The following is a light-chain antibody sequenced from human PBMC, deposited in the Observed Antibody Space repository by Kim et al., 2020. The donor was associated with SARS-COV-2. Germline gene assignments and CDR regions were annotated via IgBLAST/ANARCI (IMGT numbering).Light chain of an antibody. J-gene: IGLJ2*01. V-gene: IGLV3-1*01. CDR3: QAWDNRVTLV. CDR2: EDT. CDR1: RLGDKY. Sequence: SPGQTASITCSGDRLGDKYVCWYRQKPGQSPVLVMYEDTKRPSGIPERFSGSKSGSTATLTISGAQAMDEADYYCQAWDNRVTLVFGGGTQQTVL.